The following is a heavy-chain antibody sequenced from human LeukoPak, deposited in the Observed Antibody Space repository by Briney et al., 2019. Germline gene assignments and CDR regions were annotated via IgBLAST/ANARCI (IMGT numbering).Heavy chain of an antibody. D-gene: IGHD6-13*01. J-gene: IGHJ4*02. CDR3: ARDRLAAAGTD. V-gene: IGHV1-24*01. CDR1: GYTLTELS. CDR2: FDPEDGET. Sequence: ASVKVSCKVSGYTLTELSMHWVRQAPGKGLEWMGGFDPEDGETIYAQKFQGRVTITADKSTSTAYMELSSLRSEDTAVYYCARDRLAAAGTDWGQGTLVTVSS.